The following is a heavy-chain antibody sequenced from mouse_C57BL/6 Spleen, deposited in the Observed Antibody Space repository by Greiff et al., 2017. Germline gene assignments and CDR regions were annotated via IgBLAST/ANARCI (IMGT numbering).Heavy chain of an antibody. CDR1: GYTFTDYE. Sequence: QVQLQQSGAELVRPGASVTLSCKASGYTFTDYEMHWVKQTPVHGLEWIGAIDPETGGTAYNQKFKGKAILTADKSSSTAYMELLSLTSEDSAVYYCTRSMGYYGTWFAYWGQGTLVTVSA. D-gene: IGHD1-1*01. CDR2: IDPETGGT. CDR3: TRSMGYYGTWFAY. J-gene: IGHJ3*01. V-gene: IGHV1-15*01.